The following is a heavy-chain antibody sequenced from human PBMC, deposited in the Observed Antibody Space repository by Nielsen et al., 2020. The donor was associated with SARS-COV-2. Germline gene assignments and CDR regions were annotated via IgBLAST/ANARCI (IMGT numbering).Heavy chain of an antibody. CDR3: AKSIWGAADYYMDV. CDR2: ISYDGSK. D-gene: IGHD3-16*01. V-gene: IGHV3-30*18. CDR1: GFTFSTYG. J-gene: IGHJ6*03. Sequence: GGSLRLSCAASGFTFSTYGMHWVRQAPGKGLEWVAVISYDGSKYYADSVKGRFTISRENSKNTLYVQMNSLRAEDTAVYYCAKSIWGAADYYMDVWGKGTTVTVSS.